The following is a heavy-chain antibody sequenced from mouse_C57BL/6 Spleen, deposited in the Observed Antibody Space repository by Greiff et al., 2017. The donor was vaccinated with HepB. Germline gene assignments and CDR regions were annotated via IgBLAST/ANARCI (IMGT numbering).Heavy chain of an antibody. Sequence: QVQLQQPGAELVRPGSSVKLSCKASGYTFTSYWMDWVKQRPGQGLEWIGNIYPSDSETHYNQKFKDKATLTVDESSSTAYMQLSSLTSEDSAVYYCARNPRGAMDYWGQGTSVTVSS. CDR3: ARNPRGAMDY. CDR1: GYTFTSYW. CDR2: IYPSDSET. V-gene: IGHV1-61*01. J-gene: IGHJ4*01.